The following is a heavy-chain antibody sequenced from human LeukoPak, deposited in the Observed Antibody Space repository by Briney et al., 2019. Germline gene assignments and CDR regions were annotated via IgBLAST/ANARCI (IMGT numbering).Heavy chain of an antibody. CDR1: GGSITNYY. D-gene: IGHD4-11*01. Sequence: PSEILSLTCTVSGGSITNYYWTWIRQPPGKGLEWIGYIHYSGSTNYNPSLKSRVTISVDTSKNQFSLKLSSVTAADTAVYYCARASVTYYYYYYMDVWGKGTTVTVSS. CDR2: IHYSGST. CDR3: ARASVTYYYYYYMDV. J-gene: IGHJ6*03. V-gene: IGHV4-59*01.